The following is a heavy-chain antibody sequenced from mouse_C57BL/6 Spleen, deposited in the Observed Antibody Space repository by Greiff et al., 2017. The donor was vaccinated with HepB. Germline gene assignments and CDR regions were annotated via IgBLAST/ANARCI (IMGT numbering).Heavy chain of an antibody. CDR1: GFTFTDYY. CDR2: IRNKANGYTT. J-gene: IGHJ4*01. D-gene: IGHD2-3*01. Sequence: EVQRVESGGGLVQPGGSLSLSCAASGFTFTDYYMSWVRQPPGKALEWLGFIRNKANGYTTEYSASVKGRFTISRDNSQSILYLQMNAPRAEDSATYYCARQDGYYAMDYWGQGTSVTVSS. CDR3: ARQDGYYAMDY. V-gene: IGHV7-3*01.